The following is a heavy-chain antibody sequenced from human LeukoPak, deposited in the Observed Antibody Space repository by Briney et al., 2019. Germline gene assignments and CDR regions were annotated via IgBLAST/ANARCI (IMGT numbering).Heavy chain of an antibody. V-gene: IGHV1-69*05. CDR1: GGTFSSCA. CDR3: AMGLSGYYYYMDV. D-gene: IGHD3-10*01. CDR2: ISPIFCTA. J-gene: IGHJ6*03. Sequence: ASVKVSCKASGGTFSSCAIGWVRQGPGQGLEWKGGISPIFCTANYAQKFQGRVTITTDESKSTAYMELSSLRSEDTTVYYCAMGLSGYYYYMDVWGKGTTVTVSS.